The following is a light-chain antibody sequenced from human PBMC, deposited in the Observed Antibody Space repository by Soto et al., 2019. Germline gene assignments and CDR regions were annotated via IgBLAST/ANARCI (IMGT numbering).Light chain of an antibody. V-gene: IGKV1-5*03. CDR2: KAS. J-gene: IGKJ1*01. CDR3: QQYNSYSWT. Sequence: DIQMTPSPSTLSASVGDRVTINCRASQSISSWLAWYQQKPGKAPKLLIYKASSLESGVPSRFSGSGSGTEFTLTISSLQPDDFATYYCQQYNSYSWTFGQGTKVDI. CDR1: QSISSW.